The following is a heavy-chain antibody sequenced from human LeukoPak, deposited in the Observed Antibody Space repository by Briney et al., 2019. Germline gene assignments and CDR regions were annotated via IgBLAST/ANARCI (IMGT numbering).Heavy chain of an antibody. CDR3: ARGRGGSSWLYYMDV. Sequence: WVRQAPGKGLEWVSGINWNGGSTGYADSVKGRFTISRDNAKNSLYLQMNSLRAEDTALYHCARGRGGSSWLYYMDVWGKGTTVTVSS. D-gene: IGHD6-13*01. V-gene: IGHV3-20*01. CDR2: INWNGGST. J-gene: IGHJ6*03.